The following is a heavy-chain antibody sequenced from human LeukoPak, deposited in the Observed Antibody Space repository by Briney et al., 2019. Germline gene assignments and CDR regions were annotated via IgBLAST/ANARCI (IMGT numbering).Heavy chain of an antibody. V-gene: IGHV3-74*01. CDR1: GYTFSSYW. D-gene: IGHD2-15*01. CDR3: ARDGVGYCSGGSCYPDAFDI. Sequence: GGSLRLSCAASGYTFSSYWMHWVRQAPGKGLVWVSRINSDGSSTSYADSVKGRFTISRDNAKNTLYLQMNSLRAEDTAVYYCARDGVGYCSGGSCYPDAFDIWGQGTMVTVSS. CDR2: INSDGSST. J-gene: IGHJ3*02.